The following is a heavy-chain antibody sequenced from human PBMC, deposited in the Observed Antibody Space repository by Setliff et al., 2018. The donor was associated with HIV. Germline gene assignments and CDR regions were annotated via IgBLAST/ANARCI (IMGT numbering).Heavy chain of an antibody. V-gene: IGHV4-34*01. Sequence: LSLTCAVYGGSFSAYSWTWIRQPPEKGLEWIGELNHSRSTKYNPSLKSRVTIPLDTSKNQFSLKLNSVTAADTAVYYCARGPKISVTYSNYARDNWFDPWGQGTLVTVSS. CDR2: LNHSRST. CDR3: ARGPKISVTYSNYARDNWFDP. J-gene: IGHJ5*02. D-gene: IGHD4-4*01. CDR1: GGSFSAYS.